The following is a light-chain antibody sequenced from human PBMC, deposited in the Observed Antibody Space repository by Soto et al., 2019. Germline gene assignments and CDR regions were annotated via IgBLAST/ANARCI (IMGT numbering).Light chain of an antibody. CDR2: KVS. CDR3: MQGTHWPHT. V-gene: IGKV2-30*02. Sequence: DVWITLSPLSPPVALVQPAAIFCRSGQIVVHSDGKTYLNWFQQRPGKSPRRXIYKVSNRQSGVPERFCGSASGTDFTLKISRVEAEDVAVYYCMQGTHWPHTFGQGTKVDI. J-gene: IGKJ1*01. CDR1: QIVVHSDGKTY.